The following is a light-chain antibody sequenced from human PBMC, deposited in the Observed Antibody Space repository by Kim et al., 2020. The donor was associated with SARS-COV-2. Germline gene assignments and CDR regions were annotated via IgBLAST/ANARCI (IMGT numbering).Light chain of an antibody. CDR2: KVS. Sequence: DVVMTQSPLSLPVTLGQPASISCRSSQSLLYSDGNTYLNWFQQRPGQSPRRLIYKVSNRDSGVPDRFSGSGSGTDFTLKISRVEAEDVGVYYCIQGKHWLTFGGGTKVDIK. CDR1: QSLLYSDGNTY. V-gene: IGKV2-30*01. J-gene: IGKJ4*01. CDR3: IQGKHWLT.